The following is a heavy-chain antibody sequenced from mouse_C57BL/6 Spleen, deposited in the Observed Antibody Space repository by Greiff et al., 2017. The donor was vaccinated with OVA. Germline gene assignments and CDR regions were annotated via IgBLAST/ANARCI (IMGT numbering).Heavy chain of an antibody. J-gene: IGHJ1*03. CDR2: ISYDGSN. CDR3: AYYSPRYFDV. Sequence: EVQLQESGPGLVKPSQSLSLTCSVTGYYITSGYYWNWIRQFPGNKLEWMGYISYDGSNNYNPSLKNRISITRDTSKNQFFLKLNSVTTEDTATYYCAYYSPRYFDVWGTGTTVTVSS. CDR1: GYYITSGYY. V-gene: IGHV3-6*01. D-gene: IGHD2-12*01.